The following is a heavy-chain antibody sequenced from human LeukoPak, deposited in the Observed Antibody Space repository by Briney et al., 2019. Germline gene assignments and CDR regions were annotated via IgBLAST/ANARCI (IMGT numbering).Heavy chain of an antibody. D-gene: IGHD5-12*01. V-gene: IGHV4-39*01. CDR2: IYYSGST. J-gene: IGHJ5*02. CDR3: ARQYSGYDSNWFDP. Sequence: SETLSLTCTVSGGSISSSSYYWGWIRQPPGKGLEWIGSIYYSGSTYYNPSLKSRVTISVDTSKNQFSLKLSSVTAADTAVYYCARQYSGYDSNWFDPWGQGTLVTVSS. CDR1: GGSISSSSYY.